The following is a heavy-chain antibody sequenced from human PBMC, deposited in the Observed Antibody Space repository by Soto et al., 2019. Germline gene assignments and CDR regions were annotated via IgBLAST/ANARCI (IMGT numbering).Heavy chain of an antibody. CDR3: ARAYGDQTNYYYYYYMDV. CDR2: LYSGGST. V-gene: IGHV3-66*01. D-gene: IGHD4-17*01. J-gene: IGHJ6*03. CDR1: GFTVSNNY. Sequence: PGGSLRLSCTASGFTVSNNYMNWVRQAPGKGLEWVSLLYSGGSTYYADSVKGRFTISRDNSKNTLYLQMNSLRAEDTAVYYCARAYGDQTNYYYYYYMDVWGKGTTVTVS.